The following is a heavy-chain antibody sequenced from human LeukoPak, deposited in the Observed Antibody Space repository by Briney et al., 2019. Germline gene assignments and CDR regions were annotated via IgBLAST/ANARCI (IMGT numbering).Heavy chain of an antibody. CDR3: ARDRGSSSRYAFDY. D-gene: IGHD6-13*01. CDR2: IYYSGIT. CDR1: GGSVSSGSYY. V-gene: IGHV4-61*01. J-gene: IGHJ4*02. Sequence: SETLSLTCTFSGGSVSSGSYYWSWIRQPPGKELEWIGDIYYSGITNYNTSLKSRVTISVDTSKNQFSLKLSSVTAADTAVYYCARDRGSSSRYAFDYWGQGTLVTVSS.